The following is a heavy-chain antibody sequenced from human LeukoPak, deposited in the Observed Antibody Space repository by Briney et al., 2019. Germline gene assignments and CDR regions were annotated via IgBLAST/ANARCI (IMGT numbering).Heavy chain of an antibody. J-gene: IGHJ3*02. Sequence: PGGSLRLSCAASGFTFSSYAMGWVRQAPGKGLEWVSAISGSGGSTYYADSVKGRFTISRDNSKNTLYLQMNSLRAEDTAVYYCARVIVSGYYDAFDMWGQGTMVTVSS. CDR2: ISGSGGST. V-gene: IGHV3-23*01. D-gene: IGHD3-3*01. CDR1: GFTFSSYA. CDR3: ARVIVSGYYDAFDM.